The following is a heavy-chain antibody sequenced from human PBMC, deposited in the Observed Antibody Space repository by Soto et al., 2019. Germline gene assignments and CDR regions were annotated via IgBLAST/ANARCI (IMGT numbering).Heavy chain of an antibody. J-gene: IGHJ5*02. CDR2: INHSGST. CDR1: GGSFSGYY. Sequence: SETLSLTCAVYGGSFSGYYWSWIRQPPGKGLGWIGEINHSGSTNYNPSLKSRVTISVDTSKNQFSLKLSSVTAADTAVYYCARSGYYYDAYWFDPWGQGTLVTVSS. CDR3: ARSGYYYDAYWFDP. D-gene: IGHD3-22*01. V-gene: IGHV4-34*01.